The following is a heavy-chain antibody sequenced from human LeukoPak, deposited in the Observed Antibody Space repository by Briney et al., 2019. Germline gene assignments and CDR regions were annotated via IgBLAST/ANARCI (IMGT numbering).Heavy chain of an antibody. CDR3: ARDPYYDFWSGYYTCAFDI. CDR2: IYNRGST. J-gene: IGHJ3*02. Sequence: SETLSLTCTVSGGSISSYYWSWIRQPAGKGLEWIGRIYNRGSTNYNPSLKSRVTMSVDTSKNQFSLKLSSVTAADTAVYYCARDPYYDFWSGYYTCAFDIWGQGTMVTVSS. CDR1: GGSISSYY. D-gene: IGHD3-3*01. V-gene: IGHV4-4*07.